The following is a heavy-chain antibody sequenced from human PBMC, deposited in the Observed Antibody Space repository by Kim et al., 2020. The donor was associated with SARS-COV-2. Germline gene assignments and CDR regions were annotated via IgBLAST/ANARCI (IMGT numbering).Heavy chain of an antibody. V-gene: IGHV1-18*01. CDR3: ARDGSDIVVVPAAYNWFDP. CDR2: ISAYNGNT. CDR1: GYTFTSYG. J-gene: IGHJ5*02. D-gene: IGHD2-2*01. Sequence: ASVKVSCKASGYTFTSYGISWVRQAPGQGLEWMGWISAYNGNTNYAQKLQGRVTMTTDTSTSTAYMELRSLRSDDTAVYYCARDGSDIVVVPAAYNWFDPWGQGTLVTVSS.